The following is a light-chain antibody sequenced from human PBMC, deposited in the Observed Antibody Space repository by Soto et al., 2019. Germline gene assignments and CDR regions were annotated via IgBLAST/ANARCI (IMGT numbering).Light chain of an antibody. J-gene: IGLJ3*02. V-gene: IGLV2-14*01. CDR2: EVN. Sequence: QSALTQPASVSGSPGQSITISCTGTSSDVGGNNYVSWYQHHPGKAPKLILYEVNTRPSGVSHRFSGSKSDNTASLTISDLQAEDEADYYCSSYTTRTWVFGGGTQLTVL. CDR3: SSYTTRTWV. CDR1: SSDVGGNNY.